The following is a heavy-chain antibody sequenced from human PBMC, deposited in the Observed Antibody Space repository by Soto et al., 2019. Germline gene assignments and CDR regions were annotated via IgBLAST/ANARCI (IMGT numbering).Heavy chain of an antibody. Sequence: SETLSLTCTVSGGSISSSSYYWGWIRQPPGKGLEWIGSIYYSGSTCYNPSLKSRVTISVDTSKNQFSLKLSFVTAADTAVYYCALTLTYYYDSSGYHAFDIWGQGTMVTVSS. V-gene: IGHV4-39*07. D-gene: IGHD3-22*01. CDR2: IYYSGST. CDR1: GGSISSSSYY. CDR3: ALTLTYYYDSSGYHAFDI. J-gene: IGHJ3*02.